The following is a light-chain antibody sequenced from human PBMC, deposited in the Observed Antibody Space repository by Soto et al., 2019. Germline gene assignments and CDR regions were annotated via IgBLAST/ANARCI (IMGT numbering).Light chain of an antibody. Sequence: DIQMTQSPSSLSASVGDRVTITCRASQSISNYLNWYQQKPGKAPKLLIYATSSMQSGVPSRFSGSGYGTDFTLTISSLQPEYFATYYWQHSYSSPSGLTFGGGTKVDIK. CDR3: QHSYSSPSGLT. CDR2: ATS. V-gene: IGKV1-39*01. CDR1: QSISNY. J-gene: IGKJ4*01.